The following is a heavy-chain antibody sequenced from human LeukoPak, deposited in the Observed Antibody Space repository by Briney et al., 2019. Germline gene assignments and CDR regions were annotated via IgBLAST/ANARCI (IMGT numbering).Heavy chain of an antibody. D-gene: IGHD6-25*01. CDR3: ARQLPTAAADTRGYFDY. Sequence: SETLSLTCTVSGGSISTISSSTYYWGWIRQAPGKGLEWIGSLYYGENSHYNPSLKSRATLSVDTSNNQFSLKLTSVTAADAAVYFCARQLPTAAADTRGYFDYWGQGTVVTVSS. CDR2: LYYGENS. V-gene: IGHV4-39*01. J-gene: IGHJ4*02. CDR1: GGSISTISSSTYY.